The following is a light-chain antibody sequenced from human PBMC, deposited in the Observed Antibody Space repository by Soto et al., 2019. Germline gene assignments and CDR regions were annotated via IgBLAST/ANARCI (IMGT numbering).Light chain of an antibody. V-gene: IGKV3-20*01. CDR2: GAT. CDR3: QQYGTTPLYT. Sequence: EIVLTQSPVTLSLSPGERATLSCRASQSVRGSFLAWYRQKPGQAPRLLIYGATSRATGIPDRFSGSGSGTDFTLTISRLEPEDFAVYYCQQYGTTPLYTFGQGTTLEIK. CDR1: QSVRGSF. J-gene: IGKJ2*01.